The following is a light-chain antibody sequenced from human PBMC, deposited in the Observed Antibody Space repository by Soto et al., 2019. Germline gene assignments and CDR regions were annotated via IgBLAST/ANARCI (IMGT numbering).Light chain of an antibody. Sequence: DIQMTQFPSSLSASVGDTVTITCRASQSIALSVNWYQQKPGKAPKLLIYVAFTLESGVPSRFSGSGSGTEFTLTIRSLQPEDFATYYCQQSFRSPITLGQGTRLEIK. CDR3: QQSFRSPIT. J-gene: IGKJ5*01. CDR1: QSIALS. CDR2: VAF. V-gene: IGKV1-39*01.